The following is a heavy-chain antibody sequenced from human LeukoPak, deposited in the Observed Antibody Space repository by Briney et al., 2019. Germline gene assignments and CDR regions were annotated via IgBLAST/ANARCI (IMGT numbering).Heavy chain of an antibody. CDR3: ARAIWDYASGSLFDY. CDR2: ISYDGSNK. CDR1: GFTFSSYG. J-gene: IGHJ4*02. D-gene: IGHD3-10*01. V-gene: IGHV3-30*03. Sequence: PGRSLRLSCAASGFTFSSYGMHWVRQAPGKGLEWVAVISYDGSNKYYADSVKGRFTISRDNSKNTLYLQMNSLRAEDTAVYYCARAIWDYASGSLFDYWGQGTLVSVSS.